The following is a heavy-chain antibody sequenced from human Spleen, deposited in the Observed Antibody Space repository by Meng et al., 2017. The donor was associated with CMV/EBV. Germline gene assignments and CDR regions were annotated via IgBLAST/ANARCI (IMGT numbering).Heavy chain of an antibody. Sequence: CKASGYHFTGYYMHWVRQAPGQGLEWMGWINPNSGGTTYAQKFQGRVTMTRDTSITTAYMELSRRGSDDTAVYYCTRGGDYDRYWFDPWGQGTLVTVSS. D-gene: IGHD3-22*01. V-gene: IGHV1-2*02. CDR2: INPNSGGT. CDR1: GYHFTGYY. CDR3: TRGGDYDRYWFDP. J-gene: IGHJ5*02.